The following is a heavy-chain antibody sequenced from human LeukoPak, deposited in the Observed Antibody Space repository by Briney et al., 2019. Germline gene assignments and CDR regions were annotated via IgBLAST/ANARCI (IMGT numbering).Heavy chain of an antibody. Sequence: GGSLRLSCAASGFTFNTYAMSWVRQAPGKGLEWVSTISGSGGSTYYADSVKGRFTISRDNSKNTLYLQMDSLRAEDTAVYYCAKYTAYSTGWPSYWGQGTLVTVS. CDR3: AKYTAYSTGWPSY. D-gene: IGHD6-19*01. CDR1: GFTFNTYA. V-gene: IGHV3-23*01. CDR2: ISGSGGST. J-gene: IGHJ4*02.